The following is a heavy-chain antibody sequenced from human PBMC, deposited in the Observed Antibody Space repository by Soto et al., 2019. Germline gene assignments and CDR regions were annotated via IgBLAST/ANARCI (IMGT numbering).Heavy chain of an antibody. CDR2: MSPNSGNT. CDR3: ARDTAADY. J-gene: IGHJ4*02. D-gene: IGHD5-18*01. Sequence: GASVKVSCKASGYTFTNYDINWVRQAAGQGLEWMGWMSPNSGNTGYAQKFQGRITMTRSTSIATAYMELSSLRSDDTAVYYCARDTAADYWGQGTLVTSPQ. CDR1: GYTFTNYD. V-gene: IGHV1-8*01.